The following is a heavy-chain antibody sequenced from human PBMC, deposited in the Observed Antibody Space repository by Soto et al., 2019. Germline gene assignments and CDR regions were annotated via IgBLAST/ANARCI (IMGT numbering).Heavy chain of an antibody. V-gene: IGHV1-46*04. CDR3: TRDGAHGRLAVPLYNLDS. CDR2: INPATGRA. CDR1: GFALTSYY. J-gene: IGHJ4*02. Sequence: QVQVIQSGAEVRKPGASVKVSCKPSGFALTSYYIHWVRQAPGQGLEWVGVINPATGRASYAQTLQDRVTMTRDTYMTTVYMELRSLRSDDTAFYYCTRDGAHGRLAVPLYNLDSWGQATLVTVSP. D-gene: IGHD3-16*01.